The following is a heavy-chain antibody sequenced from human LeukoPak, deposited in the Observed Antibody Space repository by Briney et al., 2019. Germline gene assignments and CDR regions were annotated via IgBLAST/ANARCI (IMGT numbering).Heavy chain of an antibody. CDR1: GGSISSYY. CDR3: ARPGYCSGSTCYVFPFDI. D-gene: IGHD2-2*01. CDR2: IYYSGST. Sequence: SETLSLTCTVSGGSISSYYWSWIRQPPGKGLEWIGYIYYSGSTYYNPSLKSRVTISVDTSKNQFSLKLSSVTAADTAVYFCARPGYCSGSTCYVFPFDIWGQGTMVTVSS. J-gene: IGHJ3*02. V-gene: IGHV4-59*04.